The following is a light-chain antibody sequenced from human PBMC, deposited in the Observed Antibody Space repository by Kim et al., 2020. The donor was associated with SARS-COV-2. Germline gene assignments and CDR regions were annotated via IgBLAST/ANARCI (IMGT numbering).Light chain of an antibody. V-gene: IGKV3-15*01. CDR1: QSVHRN. Sequence: EVVLTQSPATLSVSPGESVTLSCRASQSVHRNLAWYQQKPGQAPSLLIGDASTRATGIPARFSGGGSGTEFTLTISSLQPDDSAVYYCRQYDQWSFTFGGGTKVDIK. CDR2: DAS. CDR3: RQYDQWSFT. J-gene: IGKJ4*01.